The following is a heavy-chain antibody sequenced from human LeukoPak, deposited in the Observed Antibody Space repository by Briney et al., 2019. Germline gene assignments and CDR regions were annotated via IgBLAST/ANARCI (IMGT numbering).Heavy chain of an antibody. Sequence: GGSLRLSCAASGFTFSSYEMNWVRQAPGKGLEWVSYISSSGSTYYADSVKGRFTISRDNSKNTLFLQMNSLRAEDTAVYYCAKRQFGDGYNFDYWGQGTLVTVSS. CDR1: GFTFSSYE. CDR2: ISSSGST. J-gene: IGHJ4*02. CDR3: AKRQFGDGYNFDY. D-gene: IGHD5-24*01. V-gene: IGHV3-48*03.